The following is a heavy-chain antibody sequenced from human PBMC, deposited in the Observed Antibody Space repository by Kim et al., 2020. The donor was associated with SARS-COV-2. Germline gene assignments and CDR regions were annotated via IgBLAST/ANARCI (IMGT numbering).Heavy chain of an antibody. Sequence: AYKGNTNYAQKLQGRVTMTTDTSTSTAYMERRSLRSDDTAVYYCARLGYWGQGTLVTVSS. CDR3: ARLGY. V-gene: IGHV1-18*01. J-gene: IGHJ4*02. CDR2: AYKGNT.